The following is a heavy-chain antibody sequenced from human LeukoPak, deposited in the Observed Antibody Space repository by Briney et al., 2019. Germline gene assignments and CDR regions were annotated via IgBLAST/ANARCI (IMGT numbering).Heavy chain of an antibody. Sequence: PSETLSLTCTVSGVSIGSSGYYGGWIRQPPGTGLEWIGSIYYSGSTYYNPSLKSRVTISVDTSKNQFSLKVNSVTAADTALYYCARRACSGGGCSPTAEFFHHWGQGTLVTVST. CDR1: GVSIGSSGYY. CDR2: IYYSGST. J-gene: IGHJ1*01. CDR3: ARRACSGGGCSPTAEFFHH. D-gene: IGHD2-15*01. V-gene: IGHV4-39*01.